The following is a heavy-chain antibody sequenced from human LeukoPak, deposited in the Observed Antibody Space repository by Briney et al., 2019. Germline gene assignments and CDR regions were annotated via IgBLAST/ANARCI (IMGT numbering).Heavy chain of an antibody. D-gene: IGHD3/OR15-3a*01. J-gene: IGHJ4*02. CDR1: GGSISSSSYY. V-gene: IGHV4-39*07. CDR3: ARGLTIGQVISVMIDY. CDR2: IYYSGST. Sequence: SETLSLTCTVPGGSISSSSYYWGWIRQPPGKGLEWIGSIYYSGSTYYNPSLKSRVTISVDTSKSQFSLKLSSVTAADTAVYYCARGLTIGQVISVMIDYWGQGTLVTVSS.